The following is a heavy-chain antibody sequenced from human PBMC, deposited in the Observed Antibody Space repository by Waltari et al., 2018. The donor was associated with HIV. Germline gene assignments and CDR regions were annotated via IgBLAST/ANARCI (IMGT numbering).Heavy chain of an antibody. CDR2: IKKDGSEK. D-gene: IGHD2-8*01. V-gene: IGHV3-7*01. J-gene: IGHJ6*02. Sequence: EVQLVESEGGLVQPGGSLRLSCAASGFTFSSYWMSWVRQAPGKGLEWVANIKKDGSEKYYVDSVKGRFTISRDNAKNSLYLQMNSLRAEDTAVYYCARRGSFVLMVYANYGMDVWGQGTTVTVSS. CDR1: GFTFSSYW. CDR3: ARRGSFVLMVYANYGMDV.